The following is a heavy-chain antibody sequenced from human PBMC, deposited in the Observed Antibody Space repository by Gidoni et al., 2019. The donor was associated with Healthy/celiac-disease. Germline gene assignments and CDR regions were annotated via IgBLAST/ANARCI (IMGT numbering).Heavy chain of an antibody. CDR2: INHSGST. D-gene: IGHD6-19*01. Sequence: QVQLQQWGAGLLKPSETLSLTCAVYGGSFSGYYWSWIRQPPGKGLEWIGEINHSGSTNYNPSLKSRVTISVDTSKNQFSLKLSSVTAADTAVYYCARAQSRIAVAAFYDYWGQGTLVTVSS. J-gene: IGHJ4*02. CDR1: GGSFSGYY. V-gene: IGHV4-34*01. CDR3: ARAQSRIAVAAFYDY.